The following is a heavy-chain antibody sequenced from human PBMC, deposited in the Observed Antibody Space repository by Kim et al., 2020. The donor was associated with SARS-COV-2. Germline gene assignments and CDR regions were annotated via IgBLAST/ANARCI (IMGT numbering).Heavy chain of an antibody. Sequence: YADPAEGRFTIPRDNYKNTLYLQMNSLRAEDTAVYYCARVLVFYYYGMDVWGQGTTVTVSS. J-gene: IGHJ6*02. V-gene: IGHV3-33*01. CDR3: ARVLVFYYYGMDV. D-gene: IGHD2-8*01.